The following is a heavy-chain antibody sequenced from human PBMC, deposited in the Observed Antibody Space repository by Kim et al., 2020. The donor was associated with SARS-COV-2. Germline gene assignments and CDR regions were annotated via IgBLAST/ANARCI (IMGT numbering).Heavy chain of an antibody. D-gene: IGHD3-3*01. J-gene: IGHJ6*02. CDR1: GFTFSSYA. CDR3: AKMGRPYDFWSGYNTYYYYYGMDV. Sequence: GGSLRLSCAASGFTFSSYAMSWVRQAPGKGLEWVSVIYSGGSSTYYADSVKGRFTISRDNSKNTLYLQMNSLRAEDTAVYYCAKMGRPYDFWSGYNTYYYYYGMDVWGQGTTVTVSS. V-gene: IGHV3-23*03. CDR2: IYSGGSST.